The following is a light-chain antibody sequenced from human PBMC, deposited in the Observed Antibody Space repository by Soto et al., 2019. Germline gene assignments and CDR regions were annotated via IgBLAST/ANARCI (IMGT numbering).Light chain of an antibody. V-gene: IGLV1-44*01. CDR2: DNN. CDR1: SSNIGRDP. CDR3: AGWDGSLRGFV. Sequence: QSVLTQPPSASGTAGQRVTISCSGSSSNIGRDPVNWYQELPGTAPKLLIYDNNQRPSGVPDRFSGSKSGTSASLAISGLXSEDEADYFCAGWDGSLRGFVFGTGTKVTVL. J-gene: IGLJ1*01.